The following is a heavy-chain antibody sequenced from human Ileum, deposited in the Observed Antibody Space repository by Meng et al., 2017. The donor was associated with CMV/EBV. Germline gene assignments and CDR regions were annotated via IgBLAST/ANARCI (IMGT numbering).Heavy chain of an antibody. D-gene: IGHD2-21*02. CDR2: IDTDGSET. CDR1: GFTFSSYW. Sequence: EVQLVESGGGLVQPGGSLRLSCAASGFTFSSYWMHWVRQAPGKGLVWVSRIDTDGSETKYADSVNGRFTISRDNAKNTLYLQMNSLSAEDTAVYFCVRGTSDWPGVDYWGQGTLVTVSS. CDR3: VRGTSDWPGVDY. J-gene: IGHJ4*02. V-gene: IGHV3-74*01.